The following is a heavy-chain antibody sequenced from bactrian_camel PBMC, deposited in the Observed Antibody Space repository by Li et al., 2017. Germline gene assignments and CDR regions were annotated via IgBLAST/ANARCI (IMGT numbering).Heavy chain of an antibody. D-gene: IGHD6*01. Sequence: VQLVESGGGSVQAGGSLRLPCSISPLYYRTNCVGWFRQTPGKGLEWVSGISSGGDSTYFADSVKGRFTISRDNAKNTLELQMSSLKTEATAVYYGAAEGGDAHTVCPAKFGYWAQGTQVTVS. CDR2: ISSGGDST. J-gene: IGHJ6*01. V-gene: IGHV3S31*01. CDR3: AAEGGDAHTVCPAKFGY. CDR1: PLYYRTNC.